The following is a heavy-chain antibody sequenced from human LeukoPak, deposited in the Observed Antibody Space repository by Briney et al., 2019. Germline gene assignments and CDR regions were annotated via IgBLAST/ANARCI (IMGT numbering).Heavy chain of an antibody. J-gene: IGHJ6*03. CDR2: IKQDGIET. CDR1: GFTFSTYW. CDR3: ARAEGSDYYYYYMDV. Sequence: GGTLRLSCAASGFTFSTYWMTWVRQAPGKGLEWVASIKQDGIETYYVDSVKGRFTISRDNAKNSLYLQMNSLRAEDTAVYYCARAEGSDYYYYYMDVWGKGTTVTVSS. V-gene: IGHV3-7*01.